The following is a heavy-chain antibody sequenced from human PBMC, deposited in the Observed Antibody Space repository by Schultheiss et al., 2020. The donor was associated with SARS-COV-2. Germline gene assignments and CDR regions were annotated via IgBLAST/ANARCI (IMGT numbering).Heavy chain of an antibody. CDR1: GFTFSNAW. D-gene: IGHD5-18*01. CDR3: AKLDTAMANDY. V-gene: IGHV3-23*01. CDR2: ISGSGGST. Sequence: GESLKISCAASGFTFSNAWMSWVRQAPGKGLEWVSAISGSGGSTYYADSVKGRFTISRDNSKNTLYLQMNSLRAEDTAVYYCAKLDTAMANDYWGQGTLVTVSS. J-gene: IGHJ4*02.